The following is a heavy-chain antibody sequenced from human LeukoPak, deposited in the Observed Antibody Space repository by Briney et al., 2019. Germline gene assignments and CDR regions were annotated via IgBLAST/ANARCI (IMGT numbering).Heavy chain of an antibody. J-gene: IGHJ3*02. Sequence: GGSLRLSCAASGFIFRNYGMNWVRQAPGKGLEWLSGISPRGGGTYYADSVKGRFTISRDDSKNTLSLQMNSLRAEDTAVYYCARGGGRYFESYAFDIWGQGTMVTVSS. CDR1: GFIFRNYG. CDR2: ISPRGGGT. V-gene: IGHV3-23*01. D-gene: IGHD3-9*01. CDR3: ARGGGRYFESYAFDI.